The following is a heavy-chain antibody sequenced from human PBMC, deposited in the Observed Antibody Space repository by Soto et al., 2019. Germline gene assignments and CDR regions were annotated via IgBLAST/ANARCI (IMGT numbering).Heavy chain of an antibody. D-gene: IGHD3-10*01. CDR2: IMPISGPA. V-gene: IGHV1-69*01. CDR1: GGTFSSHV. CDR3: ARDLEFRDGNISHLDY. Sequence: QVQLVQSGAEVKKPGSSVKVSCKASGGTFSSHVFNWVRQAPGQGLEWMGGIMPISGPANYAQKFQGRVTITADESTSPAYMELSSLRSEDTAVYYCARDLEFRDGNISHLDYWGQGTLVSVSS. J-gene: IGHJ4*02.